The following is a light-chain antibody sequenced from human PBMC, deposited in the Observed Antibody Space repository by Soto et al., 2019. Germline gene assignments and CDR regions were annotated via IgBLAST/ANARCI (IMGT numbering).Light chain of an antibody. V-gene: IGKV1-12*01. Sequence: IHMTESPTPLSASVGYRVTMAYRASQDISNWLAWYQQKPGKAPNLLIYAASTLQSGVPSRFSVSGSGTDFTLTISSLHPEDFGTYYCPEATRIPSTSAHGTRLEI. CDR2: AAS. J-gene: IGKJ5*01. CDR3: PEATRIPST. CDR1: QDISNW.